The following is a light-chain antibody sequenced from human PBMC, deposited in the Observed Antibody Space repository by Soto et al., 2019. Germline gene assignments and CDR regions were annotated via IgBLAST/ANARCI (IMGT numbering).Light chain of an antibody. CDR1: SSDVGGYNY. J-gene: IGLJ3*02. CDR3: CSYAGSYTWV. Sequence: QSALTQPRSVSGSPGQSVTISCTGTSSDVGGYNYVSWYKQHPGKAPKLMIYDVSKRPSGVPDRFSGSKSANTASLTISGLQDEDEADYYCCSYAGSYTWVFGGGTKLTVL. CDR2: DVS. V-gene: IGLV2-11*01.